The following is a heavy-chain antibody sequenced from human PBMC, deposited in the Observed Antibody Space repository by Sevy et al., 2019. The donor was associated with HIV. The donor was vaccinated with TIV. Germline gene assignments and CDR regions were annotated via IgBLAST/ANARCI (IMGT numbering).Heavy chain of an antibody. D-gene: IGHD3-16*01. J-gene: IGHJ6*02. V-gene: IGHV3-30*04. CDR3: ARDGSSGGLFLKDYYYFGMDV. CDR2: ISYDGNNK. Sequence: GGSLRLSCAASGFTFSSYAMHWVRQAPGKGLEWVAVISYDGNNKYHADSVKDRFTISRDNSKNTLYLQMNSLRAEDTVVYYCARDGSSGGLFLKDYYYFGMDVWGQGTTVTVSS. CDR1: GFTFSSYA.